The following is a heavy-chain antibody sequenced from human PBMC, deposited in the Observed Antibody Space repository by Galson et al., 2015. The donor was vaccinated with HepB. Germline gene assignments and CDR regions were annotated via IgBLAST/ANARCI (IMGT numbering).Heavy chain of an antibody. V-gene: IGHV3-30*04. CDR2: ISYDGSNK. J-gene: IGHJ6*02. Sequence: SLRLSCAASGFTFSSYAMHWVRQAPGKGLEWVAVISYDGSNKYYADSVKGRFTISRDNSKNTLYLQMNSLRAEDTAMYYCARILGYYGMDVWGQATTVTVSS. D-gene: IGHD1-26*01. CDR3: ARILGYYGMDV. CDR1: GFTFSSYA.